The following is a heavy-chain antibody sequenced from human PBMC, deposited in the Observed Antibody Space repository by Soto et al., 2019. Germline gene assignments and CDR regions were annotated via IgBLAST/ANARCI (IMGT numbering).Heavy chain of an antibody. D-gene: IGHD5-18*01. CDR3: ARGYPGGGRTAFDI. J-gene: IGHJ3*02. Sequence: KTSETLSLTCTVSGGSISSSSYYWGWIRQPPGKGLEWIGSIYYSGSTYYNPSLKSRVTISVDTSKNQFSLKLSSVTAADTAVYYCARGYPGGGRTAFDIWGRGTMVTVSS. CDR2: IYYSGST. CDR1: GGSISSSSYY. V-gene: IGHV4-39*01.